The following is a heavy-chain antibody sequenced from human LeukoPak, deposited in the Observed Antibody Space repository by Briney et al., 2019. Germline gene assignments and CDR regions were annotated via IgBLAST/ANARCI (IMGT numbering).Heavy chain of an antibody. J-gene: IGHJ6*03. CDR3: AKDSWDSAAGHMDV. V-gene: IGHV3-23*01. CDR1: GFTFSSYA. CDR2: ISGSGGST. Sequence: PGGSLRLSCAASGFTFSSYAMSWVRQAPGKGLERVSAISGSGGSTYYADSVKGRFTISRDNSKNTLYLQMNSLRAEDTAVYYCAKDSWDSAAGHMDVWGKGTTVTVSS. D-gene: IGHD1-26*01.